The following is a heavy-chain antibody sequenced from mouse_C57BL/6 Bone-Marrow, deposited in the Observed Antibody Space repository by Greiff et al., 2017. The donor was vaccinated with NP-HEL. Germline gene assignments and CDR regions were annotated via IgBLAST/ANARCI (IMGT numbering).Heavy chain of an antibody. CDR3: AGREDDYDKNWYFEV. D-gene: IGHD2-4*01. CDR2: INPNNGGT. CDR1: GYTFTDYN. Sequence: EVKLQESGAELVKPGASVKIPCKASGYTFTDYNMDWVKQSHGKSLEWIGDINPNNGGTIYNQKFKGKARLTVDKSSSTAYMELRSLTSEDTAVYYCAGREDDYDKNWYFEVWGTGTTVTVSS. V-gene: IGHV1-18*01. J-gene: IGHJ1*03.